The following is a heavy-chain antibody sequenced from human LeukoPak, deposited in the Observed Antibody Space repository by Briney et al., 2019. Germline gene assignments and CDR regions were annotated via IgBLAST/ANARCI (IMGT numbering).Heavy chain of an antibody. CDR3: ARDANDYGDSRGAFDI. CDR2: IYSGGST. V-gene: IGHV3-66*01. J-gene: IGHJ3*02. Sequence: GGSLRLSCAASGFTVSSNYLSWVRQAPGKGLEWVSVIYSGGSTYYADSVKGRFTISRDNSKNTLYLQMNSLRAEDTAVYYCARDANDYGDSRGAFDIWGQGTMVTVSS. D-gene: IGHD4-17*01. CDR1: GFTVSSNY.